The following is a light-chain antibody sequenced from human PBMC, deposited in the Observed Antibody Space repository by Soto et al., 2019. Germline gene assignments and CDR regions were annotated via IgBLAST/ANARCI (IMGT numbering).Light chain of an antibody. CDR1: QSLLYNNTYNY. V-gene: IGKV2-28*01. CDR3: MQALQSLT. CDR2: FGS. Sequence: EIVMTQSQLTLPFTPVEPASISCRSIQSLLYNNTYNYLDWYVQKPGQSPQLLIYFGSNRAPGVPDRFSGSGSGTDFTLKINRVEAEDVGTYYCMQALQSLTFGQGTRLEIK. J-gene: IGKJ5*01.